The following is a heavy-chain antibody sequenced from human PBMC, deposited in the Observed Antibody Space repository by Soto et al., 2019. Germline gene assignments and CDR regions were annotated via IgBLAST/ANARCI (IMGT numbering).Heavy chain of an antibody. CDR3: ARGYYGSESGGYYFDY. J-gene: IGHJ4*02. Sequence: PSETLSLTCTVSGGSASSGSHYWSWIRQPPGKGLEWIGYIYYSGSTNYNPSLKSRVIISVDTSKNQFSLNLSSVTAADTAVYYCARGYYGSESGGYYFDYWGQGTLVTVSS. V-gene: IGHV4-61*01. CDR1: GGSASSGSHY. D-gene: IGHD3-10*01. CDR2: IYYSGST.